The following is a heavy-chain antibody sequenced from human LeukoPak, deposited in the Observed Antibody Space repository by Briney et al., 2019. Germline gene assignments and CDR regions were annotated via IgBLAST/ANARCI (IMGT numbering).Heavy chain of an antibody. Sequence: PGGSLRLSCAASGFTFSSYGMHWVRQAPGKGLEWVSFIRYDGSNKYYADSVKGRFTISRDNSKTTLYLQMNSLRAEDTAVYYCAKDLRWIQLWTSAFDIWGQGTMVTVSS. CDR3: AKDLRWIQLWTSAFDI. D-gene: IGHD5-18*01. CDR2: IRYDGSNK. J-gene: IGHJ3*02. CDR1: GFTFSSYG. V-gene: IGHV3-30*02.